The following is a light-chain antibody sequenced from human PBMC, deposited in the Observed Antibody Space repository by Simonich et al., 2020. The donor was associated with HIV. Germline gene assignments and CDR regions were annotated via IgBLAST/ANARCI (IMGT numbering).Light chain of an antibody. J-gene: IGKJ4*01. CDR2: LGS. CDR1: QSHLHSNGNNS. CDR3: MQVLQKGLT. Sequence: DIVMTQSPLSLPVTPGETASHPCRSGQSHLHSNGNNSLDWYLQKPGQYPQLLIYLGSNRASGVPDRFSGSGSGTDFTLKISRVEAEDVGVYYCMQVLQKGLTFGGGTKVEIK. V-gene: IGKV2-28*01.